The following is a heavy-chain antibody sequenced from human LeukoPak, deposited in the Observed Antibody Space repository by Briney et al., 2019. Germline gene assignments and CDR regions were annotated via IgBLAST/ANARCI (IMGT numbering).Heavy chain of an antibody. Sequence: ASVKVSCKASGYTFTSYGISWARQAPGQGLEWMGWISAYNGNTNYAQKLQGRVTMTTDTSTSTAYMELRSLRSDDTAVYYCARSAVAGTMGAEYFQHWGQGTLVTVSS. D-gene: IGHD6-19*01. J-gene: IGHJ1*01. V-gene: IGHV1-18*01. CDR2: ISAYNGNT. CDR1: GYTFTSYG. CDR3: ARSAVAGTMGAEYFQH.